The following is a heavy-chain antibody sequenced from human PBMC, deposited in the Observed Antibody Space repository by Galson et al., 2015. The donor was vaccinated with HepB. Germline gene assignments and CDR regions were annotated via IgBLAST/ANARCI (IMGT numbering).Heavy chain of an antibody. V-gene: IGHV3-33*01. Sequence: SLRLSCAASGFTFSSYGMHWVRQAPGKGLEWVAVIWYDGSNKYYADSVKGRFTISRDNSKNTLYLQMNSLRAEDTAVYYCARGDFWSGYREPFDYWGQGTLVTVSS. CDR1: GFTFSSYG. CDR3: ARGDFWSGYREPFDY. J-gene: IGHJ4*02. CDR2: IWYDGSNK. D-gene: IGHD3-3*01.